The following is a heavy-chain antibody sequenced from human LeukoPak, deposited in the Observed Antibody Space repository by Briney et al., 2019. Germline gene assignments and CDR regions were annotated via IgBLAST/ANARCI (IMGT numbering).Heavy chain of an antibody. CDR3: ARGQVPAARGYNWFDP. CDR2: INARGDT. J-gene: IGHJ5*02. Sequence: SETLSLTCAVYGWSFNDYYWNWIRQPPGKGLEWVGEINARGDTNFNPSLKSRVTISIDTSKSQFSLTLTSMIAADTAVYYCARGQVPAARGYNWFDPWGQGTLVTVSS. V-gene: IGHV4-34*01. D-gene: IGHD2-2*01. CDR1: GWSFNDYY.